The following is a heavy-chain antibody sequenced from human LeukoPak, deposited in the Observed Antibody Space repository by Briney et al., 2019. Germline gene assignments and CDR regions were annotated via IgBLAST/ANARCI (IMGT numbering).Heavy chain of an antibody. D-gene: IGHD3-3*01. CDR2: INPNSGGT. Sequence: ASVKVSCKASGYTFTGYYMHWVRQAPGQGLEWMGRINPNSGGTNYAQKLQGRVTMTTDTSTSTAYMELRSLRSDDTAVYYCARAPGTTFGVTSTRWGQGTLVTVSS. CDR1: GYTFTGYY. CDR3: ARAPGTTFGVTSTR. V-gene: IGHV1-2*06. J-gene: IGHJ4*02.